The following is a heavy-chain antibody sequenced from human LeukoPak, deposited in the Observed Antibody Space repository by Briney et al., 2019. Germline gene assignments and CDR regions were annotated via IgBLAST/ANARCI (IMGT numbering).Heavy chain of an antibody. D-gene: IGHD1-26*01. V-gene: IGHV1-46*01. Sequence: ASVKVSCKASGYTFTSYYMHWVRQAPGQGLEWMGIINPSGGTPTYAQKFQGRVTMARDTSTSTVYMELSSLTSEDTAVYYCSRVRGVEPTWGQGTLVTVSS. J-gene: IGHJ4*02. CDR2: INPSGGTP. CDR1: GYTFTSYY. CDR3: SRVRGVEPT.